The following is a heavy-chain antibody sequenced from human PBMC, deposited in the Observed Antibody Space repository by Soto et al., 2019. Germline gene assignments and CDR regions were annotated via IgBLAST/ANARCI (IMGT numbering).Heavy chain of an antibody. Sequence: SVKVSCKASGYTFTSYGISWVRQAPGQGLEWMGWISAYNGNTNYAQKLQGRVTMTTDTSTSTAYMELRSLRSDDTAVYYCASGLYSSGFGYYYYGMDVWGQGNTVTVSS. D-gene: IGHD6-19*01. J-gene: IGHJ6*02. CDR3: ASGLYSSGFGYYYYGMDV. CDR1: GYTFTSYG. CDR2: ISAYNGNT. V-gene: IGHV1-18*01.